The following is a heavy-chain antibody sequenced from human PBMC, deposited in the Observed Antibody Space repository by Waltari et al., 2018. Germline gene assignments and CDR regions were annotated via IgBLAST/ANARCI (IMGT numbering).Heavy chain of an antibody. CDR1: GGSFSGYY. CDR2: INHSGST. V-gene: IGHV4-34*01. J-gene: IGHJ3*02. CDR3: ASTKSSQRRLYSSSWYGGAFDI. Sequence: QVQLQQWGAGLLKPSETLSLTCAVYGGSFSGYYWSWIRQPPGKGLEWIGEINHSGSTNYNPSLKSRVTISVDTSKNQFSLKLSSVTAADTDVYYCASTKSSQRRLYSSSWYGGAFDIWGQGTMVTVSS. D-gene: IGHD6-13*01.